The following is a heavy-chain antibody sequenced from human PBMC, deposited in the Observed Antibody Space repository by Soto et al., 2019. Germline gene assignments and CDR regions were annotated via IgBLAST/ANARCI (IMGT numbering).Heavy chain of an antibody. J-gene: IGHJ6*02. Sequence: QVQLQESGPGLVKPSQTLSLTCTVSGGSIRSGDYYWSWIRQPPGKGLEWIGYIYYSGSTYYNPSLKSRVTKSVDTSKNQFSLKLSSVTAADTAVYYCARVGRVYYYYGMDVWGQGTTVTVSS. CDR2: IYYSGST. CDR1: GGSIRSGDYY. CDR3: ARVGRVYYYYGMDV. D-gene: IGHD3-16*01. V-gene: IGHV4-30-4*01.